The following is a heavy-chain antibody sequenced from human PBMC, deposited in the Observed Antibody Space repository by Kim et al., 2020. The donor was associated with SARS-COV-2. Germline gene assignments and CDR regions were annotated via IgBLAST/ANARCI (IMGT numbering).Heavy chain of an antibody. J-gene: IGHJ3*02. V-gene: IGHV4-59*13. CDR3: ARVFGDSGYDSDAFDI. D-gene: IGHD5-12*01. Sequence: SETLSLTCTVSGGSISSYYWSWIRQPPGKGLEWIGYIYYSGSTNYNPSLKSRVTISVDTSKNQFSLKLSSVTAADTAVYYCARVFGDSGYDSDAFDIWGQGTMVTVSS. CDR2: IYYSGST. CDR1: GGSISSYY.